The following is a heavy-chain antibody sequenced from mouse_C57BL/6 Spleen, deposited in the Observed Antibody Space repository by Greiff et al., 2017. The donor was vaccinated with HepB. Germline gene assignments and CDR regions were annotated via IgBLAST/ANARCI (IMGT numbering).Heavy chain of an antibody. D-gene: IGHD2-5*01. CDR1: GYSITSGYY. CDR3: AREVYYSNYGYFDY. Sequence: EVHLVESGPGLVKPSQSLSLTCSVPGYSITSGYYWNWIRQFPGNKLEWMGYISYDGSNNYNPSLKNRISITRDTSKNQFFLKLNSVTTEDTATYYCAREVYYSNYGYFDYWGQGTTLTVSS. J-gene: IGHJ2*01. CDR2: ISYDGSN. V-gene: IGHV3-6*01.